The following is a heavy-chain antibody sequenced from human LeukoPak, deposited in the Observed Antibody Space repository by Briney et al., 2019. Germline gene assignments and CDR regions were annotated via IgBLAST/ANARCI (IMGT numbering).Heavy chain of an antibody. D-gene: IGHD3-3*01. CDR1: GGSISSSSYY. CDR2: IDYSGGT. Sequence: SETLSLTCTVSGGSISSSSYYWGWIRQPPGKGLEWIGSIDYSGGTYFSPSLRSRVTLSVDTSKNQFSLNLISVTAANTAVYYCARGPSITIFGVVMYTWFDSWGQGTQVSVSS. J-gene: IGHJ5*01. CDR3: ARGPSITIFGVVMYTWFDS. V-gene: IGHV4-39*07.